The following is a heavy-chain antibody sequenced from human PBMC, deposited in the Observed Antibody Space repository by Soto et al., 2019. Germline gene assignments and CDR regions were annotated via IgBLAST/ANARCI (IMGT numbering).Heavy chain of an antibody. CDR3: AKGGFGLLWSTDAFDI. CDR1: GFTFSDYY. V-gene: IGHV3-11*04. J-gene: IGHJ3*02. D-gene: IGHD3-10*01. Sequence: PGGSLRLSCAASGFTFSDYYMSWIRQAPGKGLEWVSYISFNGGTIYYADSVKGRFTISRDNSKNTLYLQMNSLRAEDTAVYYCAKGGFGLLWSTDAFDIWGQGTMVNVSS. CDR2: ISFNGGTI.